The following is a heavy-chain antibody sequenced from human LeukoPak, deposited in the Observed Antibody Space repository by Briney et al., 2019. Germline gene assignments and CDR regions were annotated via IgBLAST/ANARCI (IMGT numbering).Heavy chain of an antibody. CDR3: VRQVSGSFNIKS. J-gene: IGHJ5*02. CDR2: MYYGWST. D-gene: IGHD1-26*01. V-gene: IGHV4-39*01. Sequence: SDTLSLICTVSGDSVSGTSYYWGRIRQPPAKGLERVGSMYYGWSTYSTYHNPSLKSRVSISVDTSKNQFSLKLSSVTAADTAAYFCVRQVSGSFNIKSWGQGTLVTVSS. CDR1: GDSVSGTSYY.